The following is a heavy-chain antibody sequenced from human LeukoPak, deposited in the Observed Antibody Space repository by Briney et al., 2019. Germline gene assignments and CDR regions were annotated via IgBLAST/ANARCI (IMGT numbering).Heavy chain of an antibody. CDR3: ARLPTHYYYGSGTQPH. CDR1: GFTLSSYA. D-gene: IGHD3-10*01. CDR2: TSSSDSGK. J-gene: IGHJ4*02. Sequence: GGSLRLSCVVSGFTLSSYAMSWVRQAPGKGLEWVAATSSSDSGKYHADSVRGRFTISRDNSKNTVYLQMNSLRAEDAAVYYCARLPTHYYYGSGTQPHWGQGTLVTVSS. V-gene: IGHV3-23*01.